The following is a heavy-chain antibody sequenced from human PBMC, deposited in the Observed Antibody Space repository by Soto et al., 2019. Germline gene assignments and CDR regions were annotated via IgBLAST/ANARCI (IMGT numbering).Heavy chain of an antibody. CDR3: TRASAVAGGSSNSLPNDY. J-gene: IGHJ4*02. D-gene: IGHD6-19*01. V-gene: IGHV1-2*02. CDR1: GYTFTDYY. CDR2: INPRSDAT. Sequence: ASVKVSCEASGYTFTDYYMHWVRQPPGQELGGRGWINPRSDATSDAQNFQGRVTMTRTTSITTFYMELSRLSSDDTAIYYCTRASAVAGGSSNSLPNDYWGQGTLVTVSS.